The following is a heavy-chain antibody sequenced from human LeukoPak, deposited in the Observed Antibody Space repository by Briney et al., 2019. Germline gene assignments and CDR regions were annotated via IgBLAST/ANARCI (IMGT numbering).Heavy chain of an antibody. J-gene: IGHJ3*01. D-gene: IGHD2-21*02. CDR2: MSDIGPNT. Sequence: GGSLRLSCAASGFSVSDYAMTWIRQPPGKGLEWVSSMSDIGPNTYYADSMKGRFTISRDTSKNTLFLQMNSLRAEDTALYYCARRLSLRFDAFAVWGPGTVVTVSS. CDR3: ARRLSLRFDAFAV. CDR1: GFSVSDYA. V-gene: IGHV3-23*01.